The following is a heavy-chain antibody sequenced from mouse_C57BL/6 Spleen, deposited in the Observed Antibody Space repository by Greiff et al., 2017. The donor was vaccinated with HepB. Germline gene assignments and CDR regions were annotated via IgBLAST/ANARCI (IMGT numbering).Heavy chain of an antibody. V-gene: IGHV1-69*01. CDR1: GYTFTSYW. Sequence: QVQLQQPGAELVMPGASVKLSCKASGYTFTSYWMHWVKQRPGQGLEWIGEIDPSDSYTNYNQKFKGKSTLTVDKSSSTAYMQLSSLTSEDSAVYYCARKSYYGNYVEFAYWGQGTLVTVSA. D-gene: IGHD2-1*01. CDR2: IDPSDSYT. J-gene: IGHJ3*01. CDR3: ARKSYYGNYVEFAY.